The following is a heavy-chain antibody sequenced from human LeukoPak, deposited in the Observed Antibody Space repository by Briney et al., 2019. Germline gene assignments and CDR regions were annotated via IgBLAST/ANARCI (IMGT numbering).Heavy chain of an antibody. V-gene: IGHV3-30*02. CDR3: AKDFRILLDSSSGMGV. CDR2: IWYDGSNK. Sequence: GGSLRLSCAASGLTFSSHGMLWVRQAPGKGLEWVALIWYDGSNKYYADSVKGRFTISRDNSKNSLYLQMNSLRTEDTALYYCAKDFRILLDSSSGMGVWGKGTTVTVSS. J-gene: IGHJ6*03. D-gene: IGHD6-6*01. CDR1: GLTFSSHG.